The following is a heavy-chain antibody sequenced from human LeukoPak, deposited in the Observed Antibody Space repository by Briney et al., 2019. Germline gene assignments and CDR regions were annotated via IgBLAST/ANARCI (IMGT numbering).Heavy chain of an antibody. D-gene: IGHD3-22*01. V-gene: IGHV3-64*01. CDR1: GFTFSSYA. Sequence: PGGSLRLSCAASGFTFSSYAMHWVRQAPGKGLEYVSAISSNGGSTYYANSVKGRFTISRDNSKNTLYLQMGSLRAEDTAVYYCARDLPAPYDSSGYCNYWGQGTLVSVSS. J-gene: IGHJ4*02. CDR3: ARDLPAPYDSSGYCNY. CDR2: ISSNGGST.